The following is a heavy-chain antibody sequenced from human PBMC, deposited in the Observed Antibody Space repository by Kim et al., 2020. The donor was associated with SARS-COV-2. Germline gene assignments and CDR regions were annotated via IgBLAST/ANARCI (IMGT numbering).Heavy chain of an antibody. CDR2: IYYSGNT. D-gene: IGHD3-3*01. CDR3: ARAPNDFWSGYPYYFDY. V-gene: IGHV4-61*01. J-gene: IGHJ4*02. Sequence: SETLSLTCTVSGGSVSSGSYFWSWIRQPPGKGLEWIGYIYYSGNTNYNPSLKSRVTMSVDTSKNQFSLKLRSVTAADTAVYYSARAPNDFWSGYPYYFDYWGQGTLVTVSS. CDR1: GGSVSSGSYF.